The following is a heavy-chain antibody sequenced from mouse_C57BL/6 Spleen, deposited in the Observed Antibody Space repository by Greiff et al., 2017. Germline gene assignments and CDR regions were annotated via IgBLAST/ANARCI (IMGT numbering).Heavy chain of an antibody. J-gene: IGHJ3*01. CDR2: IDPETGGT. CDR1: GYTFTDYE. D-gene: IGHD4-1*01. CDR3: TRKGLGRTWFAY. V-gene: IGHV1-15*01. Sequence: QVQLKESGAELVRPGASVTLSCKASGYTFTDYEMHWVKQTPVHGLEWIGAIDPETGGTAYNQKFKGKAILTADKSSSTAYMELRSLTSADSAVYYCTRKGLGRTWFAYWGQGTLVTVSA.